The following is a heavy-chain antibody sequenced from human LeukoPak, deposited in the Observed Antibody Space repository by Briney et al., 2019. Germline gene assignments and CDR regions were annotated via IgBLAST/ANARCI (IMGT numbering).Heavy chain of an antibody. CDR1: GGSFSGYY. Sequence: SETLSLTCAVYGGSFSGYYWSWIRQPPGKGLEWIGEINHSGSTNYNPSLKSRVTISVDTSKNQFSLKLSSVTAADTAVYYCARELGYSSIDYWGQGTLVTVSA. D-gene: IGHD6-13*01. CDR3: ARELGYSSIDY. V-gene: IGHV4-34*01. J-gene: IGHJ4*02. CDR2: INHSGST.